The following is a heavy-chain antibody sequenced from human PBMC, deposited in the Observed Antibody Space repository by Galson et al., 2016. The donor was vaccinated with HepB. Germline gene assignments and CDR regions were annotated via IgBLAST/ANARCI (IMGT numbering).Heavy chain of an antibody. J-gene: IGHJ4*02. CDR2: IGSGGTT. CDR3: VRGVYGDHGWFDY. D-gene: IGHD4-17*01. V-gene: IGHV3-66*02. Sequence: SLRLSCAASGFTVSNNYMTWVRQAPGKGLEYVSVIGSGGTTYYADSVKGRFTISRDNSQNSLFLQMNTLRAEDTAVYFCVRGVYGDHGWFDYWGQGTLVTVSS. CDR1: GFTVSNNY.